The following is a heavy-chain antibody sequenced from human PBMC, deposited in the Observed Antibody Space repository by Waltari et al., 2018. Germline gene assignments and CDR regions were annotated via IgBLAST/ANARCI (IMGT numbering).Heavy chain of an antibody. CDR1: GGSFSGYY. V-gene: IGHV4-34*01. J-gene: IGHJ4*02. D-gene: IGHD6-13*01. CDR3: ARSSSWYPTPFDF. Sequence: QVQLQQWGAGLLQPSETLSLTCAVYGGSFSGYYWTWILQPPWKGLEWIGEINPSGSTNYNPSLKSRVTISVDTSKNRFSLKVNSVTAADTAVYYCARSSSWYPTPFDFWGQVTLVTVSS. CDR2: INPSGST.